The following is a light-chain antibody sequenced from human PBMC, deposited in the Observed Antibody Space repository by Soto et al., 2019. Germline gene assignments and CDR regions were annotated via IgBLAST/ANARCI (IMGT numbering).Light chain of an antibody. V-gene: IGKV3-20*01. Sequence: EIVLTQSPGTLYLSPGARATLSCRASQSVNGNFLAWYQQKPGQAPRLLIYAASSRATGVPDRFSGSGSGTDFSLTISRLEPEDFAVYYCQQYGSSLRTFGQGTKLEIK. CDR2: AAS. CDR1: QSVNGNF. CDR3: QQYGSSLRT. J-gene: IGKJ2*01.